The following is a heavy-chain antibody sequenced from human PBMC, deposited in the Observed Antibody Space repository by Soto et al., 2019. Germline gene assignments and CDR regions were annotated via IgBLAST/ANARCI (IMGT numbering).Heavy chain of an antibody. CDR1: GGSISSNNW. CDR2: IFHSGST. J-gene: IGHJ4*02. D-gene: IGHD1-26*01. Sequence: QVQLQESGPGLVKPSGTLSLTCAVSGGSISSNNWWSWVRQPPGKGLEWIGEIFHSGSTHYSPSLKSRVTISVDKSKTQFSLKLTSVTAADTAVYYCARVYSGSYSDYWGQGTLVTVSS. CDR3: ARVYSGSYSDY. V-gene: IGHV4-4*02.